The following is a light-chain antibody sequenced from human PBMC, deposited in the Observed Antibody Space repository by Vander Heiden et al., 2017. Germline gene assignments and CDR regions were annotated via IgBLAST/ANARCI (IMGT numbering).Light chain of an antibody. V-gene: IGLV2-14*01. CDR2: DVA. CDR1: SSDIVGYSY. Sequence: QPASVSGSPGLSITISCTTISSDIVGYSYVYWYERHPVQAPTPIIYDVASRPSGVSNRFSGSNSGKTAAPTISGLQAEDEAEYYCSSNTTSGTFPYVFGAGTQVTVL. J-gene: IGLJ1*01. CDR3: SSNTTSGTFPYV.